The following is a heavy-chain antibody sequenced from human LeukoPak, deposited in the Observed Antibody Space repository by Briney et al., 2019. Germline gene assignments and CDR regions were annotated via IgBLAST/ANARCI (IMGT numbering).Heavy chain of an antibody. Sequence: ASVKVSCKTSGYGFINYGINWVRQAPGQGLEWMGWINAYKRSTLYTQKFQGRATMTTDTSTSTAYMELKSLRSDDTAVYYCARDLSSGWNDYWGQGTLVTVSS. CDR3: ARDLSSGWNDY. CDR1: GYGFINYG. CDR2: INAYKRST. V-gene: IGHV1-18*01. D-gene: IGHD6-19*01. J-gene: IGHJ4*02.